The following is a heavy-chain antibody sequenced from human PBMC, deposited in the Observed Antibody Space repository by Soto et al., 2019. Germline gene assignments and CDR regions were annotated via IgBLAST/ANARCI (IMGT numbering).Heavy chain of an antibody. CDR2: ISGSGGSV. D-gene: IGHD3-16*01. V-gene: IGHV3-23*01. CDR1: VFTCSSYS. Sequence: PWGSLRLCCSDSVFTCSSYSMSWFRQAPGKGPEWVSTISGSGGSVSCADSVKGRFTISRDNSKNTLYLQMNSLRAEDTAIYYCARVGGWGTQFGPWGQGTLVTVSS. J-gene: IGHJ5*02. CDR3: ARVGGWGTQFGP.